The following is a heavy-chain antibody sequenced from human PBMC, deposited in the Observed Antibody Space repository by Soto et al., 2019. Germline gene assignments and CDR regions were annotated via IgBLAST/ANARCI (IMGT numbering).Heavy chain of an antibody. CDR3: ARDHEHYYGSWIYYYYIHV. J-gene: IGHJ6*03. CDR2: ISSSSSHI. Sequence: LRLSCATSGFTFSSFSMNWVRQAPGKGLEWVSSISSSSSHIYYADSVKGRFTISRDNAKNSLYLQMNSLRAEDTAVYYCARDHEHYYGSWIYYYYIHVWCKGTTVTV. D-gene: IGHD3-10*01. V-gene: IGHV3-21*01. CDR1: GFTFSSFS.